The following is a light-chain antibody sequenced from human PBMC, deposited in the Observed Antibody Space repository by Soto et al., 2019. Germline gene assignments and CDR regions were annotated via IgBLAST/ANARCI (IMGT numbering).Light chain of an antibody. CDR3: QQSGSSPLT. J-gene: IGKJ4*01. CDR1: QSVSNNY. Sequence: EIVLTQSPGTLSLSPGDRATLSCRASQSVSNNYLAWYQQKPGQAPRPLIYGASNRATGIPDRFSGSGSATDFTLTISRLEPEDFAVYFCQQSGSSPLTVGRGNKVDIK. CDR2: GAS. V-gene: IGKV3-20*01.